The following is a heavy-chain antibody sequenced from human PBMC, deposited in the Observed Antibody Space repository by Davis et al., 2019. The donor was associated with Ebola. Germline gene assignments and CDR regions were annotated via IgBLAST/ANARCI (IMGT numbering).Heavy chain of an antibody. Sequence: GESLKISCAASGFSVSDNYMSWVRQAPGKGLEWVSTISDRSEHTHYADSVKGRFTISRDDSKNTVFLHMNTLRAEDTAIYYCTTRLVNHFDYWGQGTLVTVSS. CDR3: TTRLVNHFDY. CDR1: GFSVSDNY. D-gene: IGHD6-19*01. J-gene: IGHJ4*02. CDR2: ISDRSEHT. V-gene: IGHV3-23*01.